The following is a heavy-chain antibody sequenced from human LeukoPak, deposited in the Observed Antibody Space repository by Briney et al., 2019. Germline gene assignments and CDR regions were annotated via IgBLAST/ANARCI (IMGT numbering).Heavy chain of an antibody. CDR1: GFTFDDYA. J-gene: IGHJ4*02. Sequence: GRSLRLSCAASGFTFDDYAMHWVRQAPGKGLEWVSGISWNSGSIGYADSVKGRFTISRDNAKNSQYLQMNSLRAEDTALYYCAKDRRYGDYSFDYWGQGTLVTVSS. CDR2: ISWNSGSI. D-gene: IGHD4-17*01. CDR3: AKDRRYGDYSFDY. V-gene: IGHV3-9*01.